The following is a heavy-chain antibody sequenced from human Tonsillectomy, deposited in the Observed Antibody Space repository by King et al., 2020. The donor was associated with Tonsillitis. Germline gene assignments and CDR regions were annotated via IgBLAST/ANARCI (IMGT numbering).Heavy chain of an antibody. D-gene: IGHD2-15*01. CDR2: IYYSGST. CDR1: GGSIGSGDYY. J-gene: IGHJ5*02. Sequence: VQLQESGPGLVKPSQTLSLTCTVSGGSIGSGDYYWSWIRQPPGKGLEWIGYIYYSGSTYYNPSLRSRVSISLDTSKNQFSLKLSSVTAADTAVYFCAGAPRDINHFSWFDPWGQGTLVTVSS. CDR3: AGAPRDINHFSWFDP. V-gene: IGHV4-30-4*01.